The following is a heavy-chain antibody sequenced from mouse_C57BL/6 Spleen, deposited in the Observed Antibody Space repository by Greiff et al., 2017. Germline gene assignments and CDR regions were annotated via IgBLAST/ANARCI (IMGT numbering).Heavy chain of an antibody. D-gene: IGHD2-3*01. CDR2: IDPSDSET. J-gene: IGHJ4*01. CDR3: ARWRGTSYDGYYGDAMDY. Sequence: VQLQQPGAELVRPGSSVKLSCKASGYTFTSYWMHWVKQRPIQGLEWIGNIDPSDSETHYNQKFKDKATLTVDKSSSTAYMQLSSLTSEDSAVYYCARWRGTSYDGYYGDAMDYWGQGTSVTVSS. V-gene: IGHV1-52*01. CDR1: GYTFTSYW.